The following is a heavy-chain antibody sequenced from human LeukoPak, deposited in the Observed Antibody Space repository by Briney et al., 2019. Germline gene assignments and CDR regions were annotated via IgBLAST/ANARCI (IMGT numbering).Heavy chain of an antibody. J-gene: IGHJ6*03. CDR1: GFTFSSYW. Sequence: PGGSLRLSCAASGFTFSSYWMSWVRQVPGKGLEWVANIKQDGSDKYYVDSVKGRFTISRDNAKNSLYLQMNSLRAEDTALYYCARVLQGAVLLWSYYMDVWGKGTTVTVSS. D-gene: IGHD3-10*01. V-gene: IGHV3-7*03. CDR2: IKQDGSDK. CDR3: ARVLQGAVLLWSYYMDV.